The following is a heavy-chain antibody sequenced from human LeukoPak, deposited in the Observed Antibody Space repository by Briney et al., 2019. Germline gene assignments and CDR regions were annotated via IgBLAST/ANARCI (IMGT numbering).Heavy chain of an antibody. D-gene: IGHD5-24*01. Sequence: GGSLRLSCAASGFTFSDYYMSWIRQAPGKGLEWVSYISSSGSTIYYADSVKGRFTISRDNAKNSLYLQMNSLRAEDTAVYYCARAIRWLQSYYFDYWGQGTLVTVSS. J-gene: IGHJ4*02. CDR3: ARAIRWLQSYYFDY. CDR1: GFTFSDYY. CDR2: ISSSGSTI. V-gene: IGHV3-11*01.